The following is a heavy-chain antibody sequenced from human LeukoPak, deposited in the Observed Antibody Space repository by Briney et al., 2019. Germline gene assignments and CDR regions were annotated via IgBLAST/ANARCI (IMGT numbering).Heavy chain of an antibody. D-gene: IGHD6-6*01. CDR3: ARDRGSSSSYYYYGMDV. J-gene: IGHJ6*02. Sequence: PSETLSLTCTVSGGSVSSGSYYWSWIRQPPGKGLEWIGYIYYSGSTNYNPSLKSRVTISVDTSKNQFSLKLSSVTAADTAGYYCARDRGSSSSYYYYGMDVWGQGTTVTVSS. V-gene: IGHV4-61*01. CDR2: IYYSGST. CDR1: GGSVSSGSYY.